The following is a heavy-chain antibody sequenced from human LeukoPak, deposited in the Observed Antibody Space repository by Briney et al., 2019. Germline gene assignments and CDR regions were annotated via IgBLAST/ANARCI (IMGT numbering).Heavy chain of an antibody. V-gene: IGHV4-59*08. D-gene: IGHD2-15*01. Sequence: PSETLSLTCTVSGGSISSYYWSWIRQPPGKGLEWIGYIYYSGSTNYNPSLKSRVTISVDTSKNQFSLKLSSVTAADTAVYYCARDIVVVLAATPFNWFDPWGQGTLVTVSS. CDR3: ARDIVVVLAATPFNWFDP. J-gene: IGHJ5*02. CDR1: GGSISSYY. CDR2: IYYSGST.